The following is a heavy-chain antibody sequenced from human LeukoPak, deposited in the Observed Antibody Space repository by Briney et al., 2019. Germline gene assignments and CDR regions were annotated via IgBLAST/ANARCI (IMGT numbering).Heavy chain of an antibody. Sequence: SETLSLTCTVSGGSISSGDYYWSWIRQPPGKGLEWIGYIYYSGSTYYNPSLRSRVTISVDTSKNQFSLKLSSVTAADTAVYYCASHTAGAFDIWGQGTMVTVSS. CDR2: IYYSGST. CDR1: GGSISSGDYY. J-gene: IGHJ3*02. V-gene: IGHV4-30-4*08. D-gene: IGHD4-17*01. CDR3: ASHTAGAFDI.